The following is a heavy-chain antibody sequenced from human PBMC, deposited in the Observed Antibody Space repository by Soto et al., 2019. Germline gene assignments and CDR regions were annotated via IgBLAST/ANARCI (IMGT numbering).Heavy chain of an antibody. CDR2: ISQSGNT. CDR1: SGSFSGYY. J-gene: IGHJ4*02. CDR3: ARSPSGPYNWNDDVDAFDY. Sequence: SETLSLTCSIYSGSFSGYYWSWIRQPPGKGLEWIGEISQSGNTNYSPSLKSRVSISIDTSKKQFSLNLASVSAADTATYYCARSPSGPYNWNDDVDAFDYWGQGTLVTVSS. V-gene: IGHV4-34*06. D-gene: IGHD1-20*01.